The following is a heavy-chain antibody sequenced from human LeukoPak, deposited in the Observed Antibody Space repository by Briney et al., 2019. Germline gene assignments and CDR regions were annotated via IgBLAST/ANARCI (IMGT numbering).Heavy chain of an antibody. CDR1: GFTFSTYA. V-gene: IGHV3-23*01. CDR3: AKAISEYGGYDHYFDS. Sequence: GGSLRLSCAASGFTFSTYAMSWVRQAPGNGPQWVSSGSGSGASTYYADSVKGRFTISRDNSKYTLYLQMSSLRAEDTAAYYCAKAISEYGGYDHYFDSWGQGALVTVPS. D-gene: IGHD5-12*01. J-gene: IGHJ4*02. CDR2: GSGSGAST.